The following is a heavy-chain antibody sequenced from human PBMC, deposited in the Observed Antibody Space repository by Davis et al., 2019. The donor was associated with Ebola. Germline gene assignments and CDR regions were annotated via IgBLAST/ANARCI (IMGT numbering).Heavy chain of an antibody. CDR2: IYPGDYDT. CDR3: ARHRDYDDADRHFQYYFDY. D-gene: IGHD3-22*01. J-gene: IGHJ4*02. Sequence: GESLKISCKGSGYSFTSYWIGWVRQMPGKGLEWMGIIYPGDYDTRYSPSFQGQVTISADKSISTAYLQWSSLKASDTAMYYCARHRDYDDADRHFQYYFDYWGQGTLVTVSS. V-gene: IGHV5-51*01. CDR1: GYSFTSYW.